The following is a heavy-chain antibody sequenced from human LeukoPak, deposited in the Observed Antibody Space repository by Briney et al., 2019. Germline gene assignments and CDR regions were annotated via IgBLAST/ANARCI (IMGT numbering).Heavy chain of an antibody. CDR1: GYTFTWYG. J-gene: IGHJ3*02. CDR3: ARGLHGIAAATDAFDI. D-gene: IGHD6-13*01. Sequence: ASVKVSCKASGYTFTWYGISWVRQAPGQGLEWMGWISAYNGNTNCAQKLQGRVTMTTDTSTSTAYMELRSLRSDDTAVYYCARGLHGIAAATDAFDIWGQGTMVTVSS. V-gene: IGHV1-18*01. CDR2: ISAYNGNT.